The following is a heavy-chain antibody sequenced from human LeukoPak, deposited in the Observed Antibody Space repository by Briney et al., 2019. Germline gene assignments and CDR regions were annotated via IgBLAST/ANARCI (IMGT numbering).Heavy chain of an antibody. D-gene: IGHD5-24*01. V-gene: IGHV4-59*01. Sequence: SETLSLTCTVSGGSISSYYWSWIRQPPGKGLEWIGYIYYSGSTNYNPSLKSRVTISVDTSKNQFSLNLNSVIAADTAVYYCARVTGRRDGYTFDFWGQGTLVTVSS. CDR2: IYYSGST. J-gene: IGHJ4*02. CDR1: GGSISSYY. CDR3: ARVTGRRDGYTFDF.